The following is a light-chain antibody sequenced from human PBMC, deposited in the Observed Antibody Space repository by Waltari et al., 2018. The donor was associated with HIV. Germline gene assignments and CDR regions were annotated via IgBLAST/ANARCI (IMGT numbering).Light chain of an antibody. Sequence: QSALTQPASVSGSPGQSLTISCTGPRSYLRIYHSVSWYQPHPGKAPKVIIYEVSNRPSGVSSRFSGSISANTASLTISGLQAEDEAVYFCASYISSSSPEFGGGTKVTVL. CDR2: EVS. V-gene: IGLV2-14*01. J-gene: IGLJ3*02. CDR1: RSYLRIYHS. CDR3: ASYISSSSPE.